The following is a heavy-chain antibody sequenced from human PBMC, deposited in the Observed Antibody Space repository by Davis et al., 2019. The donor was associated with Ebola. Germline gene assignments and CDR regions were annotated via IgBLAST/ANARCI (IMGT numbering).Heavy chain of an antibody. D-gene: IGHD3-3*01. CDR1: GGSISSYY. CDR2: IYYSGST. J-gene: IGHJ4*02. V-gene: IGHV4-59*01. CDR3: ARAGDFWSGWSQ. Sequence: MPSETLSLTCTVSGGSISSYYWSWIRQPPGKGLEWIGYIYYSGSTNYNPSLKSRVTISVDTSKNQFSLKLSSVTAADTAVYYCARAGDFWSGWSQWGQGTLVTVSP.